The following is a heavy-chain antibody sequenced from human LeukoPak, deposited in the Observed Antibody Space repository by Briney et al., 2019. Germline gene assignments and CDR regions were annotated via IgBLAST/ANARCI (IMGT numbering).Heavy chain of an antibody. CDR2: INPNSGGT. Sequence: ASVKVSCKASGYTFTGYYMHWVRQAPGQGLEWMGWINPNSGGTNYAQKFQGRVTMTRDTSISTAYMELSRLRSDDTAVYYCARDQKRYWNYYYGMDVWGQGTTVTVSS. CDR3: ARDQKRYWNYYYGMDV. D-gene: IGHD3-3*02. J-gene: IGHJ6*02. V-gene: IGHV1-2*02. CDR1: GYTFTGYY.